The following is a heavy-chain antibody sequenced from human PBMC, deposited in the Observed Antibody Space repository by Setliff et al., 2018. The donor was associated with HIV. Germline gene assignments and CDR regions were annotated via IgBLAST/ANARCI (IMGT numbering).Heavy chain of an antibody. CDR3: ARKPDSRNWFDP. CDR2: IYHSGST. J-gene: IGHJ5*02. CDR1: GSSIGTSYW. Sequence: SETLSLTCAVSGSSIGTSYWWGWIRQPPGKGLEWIGYIYHSGSTYYNPSLKSRVTLSVDTSKNQFSLQLTSVTAVDTAVYYCARKPDSRNWFDPWGQGTLVTVSS. V-gene: IGHV4-28*01.